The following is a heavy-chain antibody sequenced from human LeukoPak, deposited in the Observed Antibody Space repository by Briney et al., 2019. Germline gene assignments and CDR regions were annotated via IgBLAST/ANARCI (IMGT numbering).Heavy chain of an antibody. D-gene: IGHD1-26*01. CDR1: GFTFSSYS. V-gene: IGHV3-48*01. CDR2: ISSSSSTI. Sequence: GGSLRLSCAASGFTFSSYSMNWVRQAPGKGLEWVSYISSSSSTIYYADSVKGRFTISRDNPKNSLYLQMNSLRAEDTAVYYCARDCSGSYYPADAFDIWGQGTMVTVSS. CDR3: ARDCSGSYYPADAFDI. J-gene: IGHJ3*02.